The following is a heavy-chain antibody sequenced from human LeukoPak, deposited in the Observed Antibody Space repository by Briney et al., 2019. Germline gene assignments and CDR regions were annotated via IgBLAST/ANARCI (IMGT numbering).Heavy chain of an antibody. D-gene: IGHD3-10*01. CDR2: ISSSGSTI. CDR1: GFTFSDYY. J-gene: IGHJ4*02. CDR3: AKSGRGPSRPYVLLWFGEFFDY. V-gene: IGHV3-11*01. Sequence: GGSLRLSCAASGFTFSDYYMSWIRQAPGKGLEWVSYISSSGSTIYYADSVKGRFTISRDNAKNSLYLQMNSLRAEDTALYYCAKSGRGPSRPYVLLWFGEFFDYWGQGTLVTVSS.